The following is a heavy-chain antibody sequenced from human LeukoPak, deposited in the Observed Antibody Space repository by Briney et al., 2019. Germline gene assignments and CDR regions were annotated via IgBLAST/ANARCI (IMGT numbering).Heavy chain of an antibody. V-gene: IGHV3-21*01. CDR1: GFTFSSYS. J-gene: IGHJ4*02. CDR2: ISSSSSYI. CDR3: ARLEL. Sequence: GSLRLSCAASGFTFSSYSMNWVRQAPGKGLEWVSSISSSSSYIYYAGSVKGRFTISRDNAKNSLYLQMNSLRAEDTAVYYCARLELGGQGTLVTVSS. D-gene: IGHD1-26*01.